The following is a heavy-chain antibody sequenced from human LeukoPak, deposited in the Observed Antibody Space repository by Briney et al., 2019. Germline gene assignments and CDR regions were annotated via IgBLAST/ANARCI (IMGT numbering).Heavy chain of an antibody. CDR2: IKQDGSEK. J-gene: IGHJ4*02. D-gene: IGHD5-18*01. CDR1: GFTFDDYA. V-gene: IGHV3-7*01. Sequence: GGSLRLSCAASGFTFDDYAMHWVRQAPGKGLEWVANIKQDGSEKYYVDSVKGRFTISRDNAKNSLYLQMNSLRAEDTAVYYCARDGAYSYGPHYFDYWGQGTLVTVSS. CDR3: ARDGAYSYGPHYFDY.